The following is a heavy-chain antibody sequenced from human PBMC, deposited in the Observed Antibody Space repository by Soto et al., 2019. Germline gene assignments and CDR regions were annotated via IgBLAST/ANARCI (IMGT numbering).Heavy chain of an antibody. J-gene: IGHJ5*02. CDR3: ASGYHYYYGSGSYYPESNWFDP. V-gene: IGHV4-59*08. Sequence: PSETLSLTCTVSGGSISSYYWSWIRQPPGKGLEWIGYIYYSGSTNYNPSLKSRVTISVDTSKNQFSLKLSSVTAADTAVYYCASGYHYYYGSGSYYPESNWFDPWGQGTLVTVSS. CDR1: GGSISSYY. CDR2: IYYSGST. D-gene: IGHD3-10*01.